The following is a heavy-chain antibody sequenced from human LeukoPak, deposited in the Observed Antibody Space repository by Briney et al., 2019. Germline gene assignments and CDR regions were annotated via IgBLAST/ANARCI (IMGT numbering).Heavy chain of an antibody. CDR3: ARLVVVPAATTGWFDP. J-gene: IGHJ5*02. CDR2: ISSSGSTI. CDR1: GFTFSDYY. D-gene: IGHD2-2*01. V-gene: IGHV3-11*01. Sequence: GGSLRLSCAASGFTFSDYYMSRIRQAPGKGLEWVSYISSSGSTIYYADSVKGRFTISRDNAKNSLYLQMNSLRAEDTAVYYCARLVVVPAATTGWFDPWGQGTLVTVSS.